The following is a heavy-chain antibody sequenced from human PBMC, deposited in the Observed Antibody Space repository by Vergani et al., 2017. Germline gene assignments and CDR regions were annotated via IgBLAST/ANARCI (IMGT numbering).Heavy chain of an antibody. CDR3: ARVTELYYYDSSAWFDP. J-gene: IGHJ5*02. Sequence: QVQLQQWGAGLLKPSETLSLTCAVSGGSISSYYWSWIRQPPGKGLEWIGYIYYSGSTNYNPSLKSRVTISVDTSKNQFSLKLSSVTAADTAVYYWARVTELYYYDSSAWFDPWGQGTLVTVSS. CDR2: IYYSGST. CDR1: GGSISSYY. D-gene: IGHD3-22*01. V-gene: IGHV4-59*01.